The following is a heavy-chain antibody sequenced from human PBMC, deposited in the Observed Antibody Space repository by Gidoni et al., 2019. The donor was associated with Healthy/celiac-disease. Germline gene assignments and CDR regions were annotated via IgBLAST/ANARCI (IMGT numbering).Heavy chain of an antibody. V-gene: IGHV3-48*03. CDR2: ISSRVRTR. J-gene: IGHJ4*02. CDR1: GYTFSSYE. Sequence: EVQLVESGGGLVQPGGSLRLSCAASGYTFSSYEMNWVRQAPGKGLEWVSNISSRVRTRYYADVGKGQLTISRDNAKNPLYLKMNSLGAEDRAVYYWAGVGGGGDYWGQGTLVTVSS. D-gene: IGHD2-15*01. CDR3: AGVGGGGDY.